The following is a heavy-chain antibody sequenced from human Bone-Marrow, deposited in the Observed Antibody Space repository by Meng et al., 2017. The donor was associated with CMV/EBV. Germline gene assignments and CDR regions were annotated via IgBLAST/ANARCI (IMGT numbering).Heavy chain of an antibody. V-gene: IGHV1-69*05. CDR2: IIPIFGTA. CDR1: GGTFSSYA. Sequence: SVKVSCKASGGTFSSYAISWVRQAPGQGLEWMGGIIPIFGTANYAQKFQGRVTITTDESTSTAYLQWSSLKASDTAMYYCARLADYNWNYFDYWGQGTLVTVSS. J-gene: IGHJ4*02. CDR3: ARLADYNWNYFDY. D-gene: IGHD1-20*01.